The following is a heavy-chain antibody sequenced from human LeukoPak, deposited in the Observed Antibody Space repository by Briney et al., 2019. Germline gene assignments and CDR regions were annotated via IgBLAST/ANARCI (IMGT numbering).Heavy chain of an antibody. J-gene: IGHJ4*02. V-gene: IGHV1-18*01. CDR1: GYTFTSYG. CDR2: ISAYNGNT. Sequence: ASVKVSCKASGYTFTSYGISWVRQAPGQGLEWMGWISAYNGNTNYAQKLQGRVTITADKSTSTAYMELSSLRSEDTAVYYCARDRDGSGSSSPYWGQGTLVTVSS. D-gene: IGHD3-10*01. CDR3: ARDRDGSGSSSPY.